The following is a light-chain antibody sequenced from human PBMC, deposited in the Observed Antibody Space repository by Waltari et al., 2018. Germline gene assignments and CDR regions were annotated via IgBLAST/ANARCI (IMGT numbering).Light chain of an antibody. CDR3: ATRDGSLKGPV. J-gene: IGLJ3*02. CDR2: GNN. CDR1: RSHIGSNT. Sequence: QSVLTQPPSASGTPRQRVTISCSGSRSHIGSNTVNWYQQLPGTAPKLLIYGNNQRPSGVPDRFSGSKSGTSASLAISGLQSEDEAQYYCATRDGSLKGPVFGGGTKLTVL. V-gene: IGLV1-44*01.